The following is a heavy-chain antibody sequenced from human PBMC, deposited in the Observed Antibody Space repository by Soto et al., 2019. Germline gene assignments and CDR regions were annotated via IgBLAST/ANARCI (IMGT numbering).Heavy chain of an antibody. CDR2: ISYDGSNK. Sequence: GGSLRLSCAASGFTLSSYAMHWVRQAPGKGLEWVAVISYDGSNKYYADSVKGRFTISRDNSKNTLYLQMNSLRAEDTAVYYCARGGLGYSSSWHLDEGGFDDWGQGTPVTVSS. CDR1: GFTLSSYA. D-gene: IGHD6-13*01. J-gene: IGHJ4*02. V-gene: IGHV3-30-3*01. CDR3: ARGGLGYSSSWHLDEGGFDD.